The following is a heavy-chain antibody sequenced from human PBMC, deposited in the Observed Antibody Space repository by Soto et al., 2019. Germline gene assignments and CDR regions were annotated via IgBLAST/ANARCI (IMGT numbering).Heavy chain of an antibody. CDR2: IIPSLDIA. J-gene: IGHJ4*02. Sequence: SVKVSCKASGDTFSSHTISWVRQAPGQGLEWMGRIIPSLDIANYAQRFQGRVTITADKSTTTAYMELSSLRSEDTAVYYCATAPLRYFDWSIPHWGQGTLVTVSS. V-gene: IGHV1-69*02. CDR1: GDTFSSHT. D-gene: IGHD3-9*01. CDR3: ATAPLRYFDWSIPH.